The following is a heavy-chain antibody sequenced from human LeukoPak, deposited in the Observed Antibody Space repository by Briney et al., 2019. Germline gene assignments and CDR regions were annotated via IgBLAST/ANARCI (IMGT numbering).Heavy chain of an antibody. V-gene: IGHV1-69*01. Sequence: GSSVTVSCTASGGTFSSYAISWVRQAPGQGLEWMGGIIPIFGTANYAQKFQGRVTITADESTSTAYMELSSLRAEDTAVYYCARRSCSNGVCPFDYWGQGTLVTVSS. D-gene: IGHD2-8*01. CDR1: GGTFSSYA. CDR2: IIPIFGTA. J-gene: IGHJ4*02. CDR3: ARRSCSNGVCPFDY.